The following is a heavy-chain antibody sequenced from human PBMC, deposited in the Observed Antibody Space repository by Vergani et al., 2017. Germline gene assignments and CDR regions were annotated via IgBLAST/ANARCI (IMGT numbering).Heavy chain of an antibody. V-gene: IGHV3-30*02. J-gene: IGHJ5*02. CDR2: TRPHEDGA. CDR1: GFTLSSHA. D-gene: IGHD1-7*01. Sequence: QVQLEESGGGVVQPGRSLRLSCAGSGFTLSSHAMHWVRQAPGKGLESVTFTRPHEDGAFYSASVRGRFTVSRDNSKNTLYLEMNRLNVDDTAIYYCGKTQGTVVGTWWFDPWGQGTPVTVSS. CDR3: GKTQGTVVGTWWFDP.